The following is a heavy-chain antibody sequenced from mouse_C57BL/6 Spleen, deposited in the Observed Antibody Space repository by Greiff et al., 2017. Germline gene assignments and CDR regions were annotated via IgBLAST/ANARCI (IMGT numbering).Heavy chain of an antibody. Sequence: VHVKQSGAELVRPGASVKLSCTASGFNIKDDYMHWVKQRPEQGLEWIGWIDPENGDTEYASKFQGKATITADTSSNTAYLQLSCLTSEDTAVYYYTRMRRYYFDYWGQGTTLTVSS. CDR2: IDPENGDT. J-gene: IGHJ2*01. CDR1: GFNIKDDY. V-gene: IGHV14-4*01. D-gene: IGHD1-1*01. CDR3: TRMRRYYFDY.